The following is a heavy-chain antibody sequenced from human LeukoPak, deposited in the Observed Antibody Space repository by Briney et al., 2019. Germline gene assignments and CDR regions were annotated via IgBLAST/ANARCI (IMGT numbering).Heavy chain of an antibody. D-gene: IGHD2-21*01. CDR3: AKGSHKIDY. CDR2: ISGNGVST. V-gene: IGHV3-23*01. CDR1: GFTFSSYA. Sequence: TGGSLRLSCATSGFTFSSYAMSWVRQAPGKGLEWVSAISGNGVSTYYADSVKGRFTISRDNSKNTMYLQMNSLRAEATAVFYCAKGSHKIDYWGQGTLVTVSS. J-gene: IGHJ4*02.